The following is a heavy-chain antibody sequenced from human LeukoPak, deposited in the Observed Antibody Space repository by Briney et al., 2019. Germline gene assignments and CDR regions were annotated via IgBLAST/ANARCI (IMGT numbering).Heavy chain of an antibody. D-gene: IGHD2-21*02. CDR3: ARDLKGDGYFDY. V-gene: IGHV3-33*01. CDR2: IWYDGSNK. Sequence: GRSLRLSCAASGFTFSSYGMHWVRQAPGKGLERVAVIWYDGSNKYYADSVKGRFTISRDNSKNTLYLQMNSLRAEDTAVYYCARDLKGDGYFDYWGQGTLVTVSS. J-gene: IGHJ4*02. CDR1: GFTFSSYG.